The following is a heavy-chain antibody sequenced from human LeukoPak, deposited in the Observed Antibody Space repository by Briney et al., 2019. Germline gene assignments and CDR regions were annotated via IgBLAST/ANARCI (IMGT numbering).Heavy chain of an antibody. Sequence: SQTLSLTCAVSGNSLSSGYYWGWIRQTPGKGLEWIGSIYHSGSTYYNPSLKSRVTISVDTSKNQFSLNLRPVTAADTAVYYCAGQYDSSAYFFYWGQGTLVTASS. CDR3: AGQYDSSAYFFY. V-gene: IGHV4-38-2*01. CDR2: IYHSGST. J-gene: IGHJ4*02. D-gene: IGHD3-22*01. CDR1: GNSLSSGYY.